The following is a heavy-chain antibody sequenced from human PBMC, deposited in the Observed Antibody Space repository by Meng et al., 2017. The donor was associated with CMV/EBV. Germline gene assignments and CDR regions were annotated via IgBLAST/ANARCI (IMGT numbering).Heavy chain of an antibody. CDR2: ISYDGSNK. Sequence: SCAASGFTFSSYAMHWVRQAPGKGLEWVAVISYDGSNKYYADSVKGRFTISRDNSKNTLYLQMNSLRAEDTAVYYCARGGIAARPFKVDYWGQGTLVTVSS. CDR3: ARGGIAARPFKVDY. J-gene: IGHJ4*02. CDR1: GFTFSSYA. D-gene: IGHD6-6*01. V-gene: IGHV3-30-3*01.